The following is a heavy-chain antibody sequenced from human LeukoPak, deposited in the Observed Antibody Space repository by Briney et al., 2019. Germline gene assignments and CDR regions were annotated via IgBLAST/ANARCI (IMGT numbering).Heavy chain of an antibody. CDR3: ARWGVVVMDFDY. CDR1: GFTFSTYG. Sequence: GGSLRLSCAASGFTFSTYGLHWVRQAPGTGLEWVAFIRSDGRNKYYSDSVKGRFTISRDNSKNTLYLQMNSLRAEDTAVYYCARWGVVVMDFDYWGQGTLVTVSS. V-gene: IGHV3-30*02. D-gene: IGHD2-21*01. J-gene: IGHJ4*02. CDR2: IRSDGRNK.